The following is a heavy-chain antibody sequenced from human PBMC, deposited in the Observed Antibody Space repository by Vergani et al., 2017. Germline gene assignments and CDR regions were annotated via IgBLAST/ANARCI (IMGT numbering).Heavy chain of an antibody. J-gene: IGHJ4*02. CDR2: ISSSSSYI. CDR3: ARDHDYGDYFAGGDY. D-gene: IGHD4-17*01. V-gene: IGHV3-21*01. CDR1: GFTFSSYS. Sequence: EVQLLESGGGLVQPGGSLRLSCAASGFTFSSYSMNWVRQAPGKGLEWVSSISSSSSYIYYADSVKGRFTISRDNAKNSLYLQMNSLRAEDTAVYYCARDHDYGDYFAGGDYWGQGTLVTVSS.